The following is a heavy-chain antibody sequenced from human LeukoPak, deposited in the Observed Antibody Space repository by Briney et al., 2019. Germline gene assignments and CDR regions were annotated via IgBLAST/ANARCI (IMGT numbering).Heavy chain of an antibody. CDR3: AKSPATYSYYYFDY. CDR2: ISYDGSNK. V-gene: IGHV3-30*18. Sequence: PGGSLSLFCAVSGFTFSRYGMHCVRQAPGRGLEWVAVISYDGSNKYYADSAKGRLTNSRDNSKNTLYLQMTSLRAEDTAVYYCAKSPATYSYYYFDYWGQGTLVTVSS. D-gene: IGHD3-10*01. CDR1: GFTFSRYG. J-gene: IGHJ4*02.